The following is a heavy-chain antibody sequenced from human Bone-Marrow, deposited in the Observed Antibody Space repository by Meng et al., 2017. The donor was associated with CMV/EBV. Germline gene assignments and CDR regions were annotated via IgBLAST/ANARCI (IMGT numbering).Heavy chain of an antibody. CDR1: GFTFSNAW. CDR3: TTDLQISGTTGYYGMDV. CDR2: IKSNTDGGTT. Sequence: GESLKISCAASGFTFSNAWMSWVRQAPGKGLEWVGRIKSNTDGGTTDYAAPVTGSFTISRDESKNTLYLQMNSQKTEDTAVYYCTTDLQISGTTGYYGMDVWGQGTTVTVSS. V-gene: IGHV3-15*01. D-gene: IGHD1-7*01. J-gene: IGHJ6*01.